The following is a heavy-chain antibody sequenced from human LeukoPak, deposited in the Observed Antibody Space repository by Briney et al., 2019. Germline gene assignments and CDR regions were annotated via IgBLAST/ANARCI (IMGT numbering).Heavy chain of an antibody. V-gene: IGHV2-70*11. Sequence: SGPTLVNPTQTLTLTCTFSGFSLSTSGMCVAWIRQPPGKALEWLARIDWDDDTYYSPSLKTRLTVSKDTSKNQVVLTMTNMDPVDTATYYCARIYRPGLVDYWGQGTLVTVSS. J-gene: IGHJ4*02. CDR1: GFSLSTSGMC. D-gene: IGHD3/OR15-3a*01. CDR3: ARIYRPGLVDY. CDR2: IDWDDDT.